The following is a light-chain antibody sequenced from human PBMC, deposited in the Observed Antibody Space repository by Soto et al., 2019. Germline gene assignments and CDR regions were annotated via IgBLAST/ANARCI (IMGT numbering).Light chain of an antibody. V-gene: IGKV1-5*01. Sequence: DIQMTQSPSTLSATAGDRVTITCRASQSISSWLAWYQHKPGKAPKLLIYDASNLDSGVPSRFSGSGSGTEFSLTISNLQPGDCATYYCQQYENYWTFGQGTRVEIK. J-gene: IGKJ1*01. CDR2: DAS. CDR3: QQYENYWT. CDR1: QSISSW.